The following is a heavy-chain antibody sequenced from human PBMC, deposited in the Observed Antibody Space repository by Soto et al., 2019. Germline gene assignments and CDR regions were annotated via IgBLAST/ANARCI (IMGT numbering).Heavy chain of an antibody. CDR1: SGSITEYS. J-gene: IGHJ4*02. D-gene: IGHD2-15*01. V-gene: IGHV4-4*07. Sequence: QLQLQESGPGLVKPSDTLSLTCVVSSGSITEYSWTWIRRPAGKGLVWIGIMYRDGPTSYNPSLESRVTMSLDTSKNHFSMELTSVTAADTALYYCAIVFYTDSGGYPRPSFDSWVPGTLVTVSS. CDR2: MYRDGPT. CDR3: AIVFYTDSGGYPRPSFDS.